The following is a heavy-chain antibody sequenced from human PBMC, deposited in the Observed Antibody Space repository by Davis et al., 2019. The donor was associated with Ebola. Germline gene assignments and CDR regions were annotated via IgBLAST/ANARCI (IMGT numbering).Heavy chain of an antibody. Sequence: PGGPLRPSCAASEFTFTNYWMSWVRQAPGKGLEWVANIKQDGSEKYYVDSVKGRFTISRDNAKNSLNLQMNSLRAEDTAVYYCAREEGECSGGSCQRGWFDPWGQGTLVTVSS. V-gene: IGHV3-7*01. CDR1: EFTFTNYW. D-gene: IGHD2-15*01. J-gene: IGHJ5*02. CDR3: AREEGECSGGSCQRGWFDP. CDR2: IKQDGSEK.